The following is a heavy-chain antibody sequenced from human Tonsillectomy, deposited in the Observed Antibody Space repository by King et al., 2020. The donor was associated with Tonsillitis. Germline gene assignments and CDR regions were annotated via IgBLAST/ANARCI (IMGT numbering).Heavy chain of an antibody. CDR1: GYTFTGYY. J-gene: IGHJ6*03. Sequence: QLVQSGAEVKKPGASVKVSCKASGYTFTGYYMHWVRQAPGQGLEWMGWINPISGGTNYAQKFQGRDTMTRDTSISTAYMELSRLRSDDTAVYYCARDSLDFWSGYYRAYYYYYMDVWGKGTTVTVSS. CDR2: INPISGGT. V-gene: IGHV1-2*02. CDR3: ARDSLDFWSGYYRAYYYYYMDV. D-gene: IGHD3-3*01.